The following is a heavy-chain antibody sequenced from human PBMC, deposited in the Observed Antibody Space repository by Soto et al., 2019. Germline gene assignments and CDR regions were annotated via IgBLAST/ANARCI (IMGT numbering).Heavy chain of an antibody. CDR1: GLPYSTYR. D-gene: IGHD1-20*01. V-gene: IGHV3-74*01. Sequence: AGSLSLSCAASGLPYSTYRMHWGRQAQGKGLVWVSRINSDGSSTSYADSVKGRFTISRDNAKNTLYLQINSLRAEDTAVYYCERATRGITGKAVDYWGQGTLVTVSS. J-gene: IGHJ4*02. CDR2: INSDGSST. CDR3: ERATRGITGKAVDY.